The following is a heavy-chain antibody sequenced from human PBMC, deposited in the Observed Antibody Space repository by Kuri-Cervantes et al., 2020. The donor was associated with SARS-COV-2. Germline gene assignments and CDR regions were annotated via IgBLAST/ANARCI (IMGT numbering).Heavy chain of an antibody. Sequence: ASVKVSCKASGYTFTSYYMHWVRQAPGQGLEWMGIINPSGGSTSYAQKFQGRVTMTRNTSISTAYMELSSLRSEDTAVYYCARGGQLWLHDYWGQGTLVTVSS. CDR1: GYTFTSYY. D-gene: IGHD5-18*01. CDR3: ARGGQLWLHDY. CDR2: INPSGGST. J-gene: IGHJ4*02. V-gene: IGHV1-46*01.